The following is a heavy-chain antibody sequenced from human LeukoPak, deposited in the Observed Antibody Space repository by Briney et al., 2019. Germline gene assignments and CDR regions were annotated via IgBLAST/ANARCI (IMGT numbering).Heavy chain of an antibody. Sequence: SETLSLTCTVSGGSISSYYWSWIRQPPGKGLEWIGYIYYSGSTNYNPSLKSRVTISVDTSKNQFSLKLSSVTAADTAGYYCARGYGLLWFGELSGGYFDYWGQGTLVTVSS. CDR3: ARGYGLLWFGELSGGYFDY. CDR1: GGSISSYY. V-gene: IGHV4-59*01. CDR2: IYYSGST. J-gene: IGHJ4*02. D-gene: IGHD3-10*01.